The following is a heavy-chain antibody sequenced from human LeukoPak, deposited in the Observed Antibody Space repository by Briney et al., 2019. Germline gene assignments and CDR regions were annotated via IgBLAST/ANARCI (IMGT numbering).Heavy chain of an antibody. J-gene: IGHJ6*02. Sequence: SQTLSLTCAISGDSVSTASNAWYWIRQSPSRGLEWLGRTYYNSKWYTDYAVSVSGRTTINPDTSRNQLSLQLSFVTPEDTAVYYCAKDYGSGSPDDYYYGMDAWGQGTTVTVSS. CDR2: TYYNSKWYT. D-gene: IGHD3-10*01. V-gene: IGHV6-1*01. CDR3: AKDYGSGSPDDYYYGMDA. CDR1: GDSVSTASNA.